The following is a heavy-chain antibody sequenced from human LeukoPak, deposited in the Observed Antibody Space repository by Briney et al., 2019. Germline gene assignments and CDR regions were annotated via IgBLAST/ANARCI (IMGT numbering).Heavy chain of an antibody. D-gene: IGHD1-26*01. CDR2: INPNSGGT. V-gene: IGHV1-2*02. CDR1: GYTFTGYY. CDR3: ARGGWELLGGYNWFDP. J-gene: IGHJ5*02. Sequence: ASVKVSCKASGYTFTGYYMHWVRRAPGQGLEWMGWINPNSGGTNYAQKFQGRVTMTRDTSISTAYMELSRLRSDDTAVYYCARGGWELLGGYNWFDPWGQGPWSPSPQ.